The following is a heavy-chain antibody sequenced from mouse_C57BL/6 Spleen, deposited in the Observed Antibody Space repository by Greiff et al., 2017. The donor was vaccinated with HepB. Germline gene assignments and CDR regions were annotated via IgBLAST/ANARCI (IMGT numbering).Heavy chain of an antibody. D-gene: IGHD1-1*01. V-gene: IGHV1-18*01. J-gene: IGHJ1*03. CDR2: INPNNGGT. CDR1: GYTFTDYN. Sequence: VQLQQSGPELVKPGASVKIPCKASGYTFTDYNMDWVKQSHGKSLEWIGDINPNNGGTIYNQKFKGKATLTVDKSSSTAYMGLRSLTSEDTAVYYCARGGYYGSSYDFDVWGTGTTVTVSS. CDR3: ARGGYYGSSYDFDV.